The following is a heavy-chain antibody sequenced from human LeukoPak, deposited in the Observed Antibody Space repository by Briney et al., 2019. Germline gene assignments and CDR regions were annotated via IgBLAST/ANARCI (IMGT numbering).Heavy chain of an antibody. V-gene: IGHV3-7*01. J-gene: IGHJ4*02. Sequence: GGSLRLFCAASGFTFSSYWMVWVRQAPGKGREGVANIKQEGSEKFCVDSVKGRFTISRDNAKNPLYLQMNGLRAEDTAVYYCARERSSLSSFFDYWGQGTLVTVSS. D-gene: IGHD6-6*01. CDR2: IKQEGSEK. CDR1: GFTFSSYW. CDR3: ARERSSLSSFFDY.